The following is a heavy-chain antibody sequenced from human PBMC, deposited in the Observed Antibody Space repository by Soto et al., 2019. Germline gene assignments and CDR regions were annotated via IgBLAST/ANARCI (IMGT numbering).Heavy chain of an antibody. Sequence: GGSLRLSCAASGFTFDDYAMHWVRQAPGKGLEWVSGISWNSGSIGYADSVKGRFTISRDNAKNSLYLQMNSLRAEDTALYYCAKDGGGDYGLYGMDVWGQGTTVTVSS. J-gene: IGHJ6*02. V-gene: IGHV3-9*01. CDR3: AKDGGGDYGLYGMDV. D-gene: IGHD4-17*01. CDR1: GFTFDDYA. CDR2: ISWNSGSI.